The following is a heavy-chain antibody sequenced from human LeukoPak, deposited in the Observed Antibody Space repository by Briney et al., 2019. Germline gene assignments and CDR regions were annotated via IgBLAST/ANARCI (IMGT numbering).Heavy chain of an antibody. J-gene: IGHJ3*02. Sequence: SETLSLTCTVSGGSISSSSYYWGWIRQPPGKGLERIGSIYYSGSTYYNPSLKSRVTISVDTSKNQFSLKLSSVTAADTAVYYCARDNYYDSSGRTKGAFDIWGQGTMVTVSS. D-gene: IGHD3-22*01. CDR3: ARDNYYDSSGRTKGAFDI. V-gene: IGHV4-39*07. CDR2: IYYSGST. CDR1: GGSISSSSYY.